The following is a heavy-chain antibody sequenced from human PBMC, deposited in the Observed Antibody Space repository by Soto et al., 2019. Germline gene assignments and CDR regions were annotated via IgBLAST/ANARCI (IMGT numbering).Heavy chain of an antibody. CDR3: AGDVRRVLRGIDY. CDR1: GFTFNTHA. Sequence: QVQLVESEGGVVQPGRSLRLSCAASGFTFNTHALHWVRQAPGKGLEWVATISFDAYNVYYADSVKGRFTISRDESKNTLYLQMTSLRVEDTAVYYCAGDVRRVLRGIDYWGQGTLVTVSS. J-gene: IGHJ4*02. D-gene: IGHD3-10*01. V-gene: IGHV3-30*04. CDR2: ISFDAYNV.